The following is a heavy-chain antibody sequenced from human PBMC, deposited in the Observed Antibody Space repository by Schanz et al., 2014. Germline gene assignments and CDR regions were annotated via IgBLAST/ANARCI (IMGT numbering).Heavy chain of an antibody. J-gene: IGHJ4*02. D-gene: IGHD6-19*01. CDR2: ISPYNGNT. V-gene: IGHV1-18*04. CDR3: ARNTHSTGWYFDN. Sequence: QVQLVQSGAEVKKAGASVKVSCKASGYTFTSYGITWVRQAPGQRLEWMGWISPYNGNTNYAQKFQDRVTVTTDTSTSTAYMELGSLRSDDTAVYYCARNTHSTGWYFDNWGQGTLVTVSS. CDR1: GYTFTSYG.